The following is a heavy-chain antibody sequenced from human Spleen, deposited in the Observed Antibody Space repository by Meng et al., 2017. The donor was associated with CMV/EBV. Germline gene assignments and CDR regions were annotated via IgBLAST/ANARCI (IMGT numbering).Heavy chain of an antibody. Sequence: SETLSLTCTGSGVSVSSRDSYWSWIRRPPGKEMEWMGYIAYSGSTNYNPSLKSRVTMSLDTSKTQVSLRLNSVTAADTAVYYCARGVAVAGTWFDPWGQGTLVTVSS. CDR3: ARGVAVAGTWFDP. CDR2: IAYSGST. D-gene: IGHD6-19*01. V-gene: IGHV4-61*08. J-gene: IGHJ5*02. CDR1: GVSVSSRDSY.